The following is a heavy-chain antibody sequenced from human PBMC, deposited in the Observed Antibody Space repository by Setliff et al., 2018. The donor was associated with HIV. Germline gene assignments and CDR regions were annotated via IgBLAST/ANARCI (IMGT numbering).Heavy chain of an antibody. CDR1: GFSFSRYW. Sequence: GGSLRLSCAASGFSFSRYWMNWVRQAPGKGLEWVASIKQDGSEKYYVDSVKGRFTISRDNAKNPLYLQINSLRAEDTAVYYCARDRWESGSNSRNVFDIWGQGTMVTVSS. J-gene: IGHJ3*02. CDR2: IKQDGSEK. V-gene: IGHV3-7*01. D-gene: IGHD1-26*01. CDR3: ARDRWESGSNSRNVFDI.